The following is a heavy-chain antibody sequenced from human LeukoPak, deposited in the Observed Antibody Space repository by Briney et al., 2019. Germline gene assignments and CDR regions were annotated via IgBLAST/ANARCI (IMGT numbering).Heavy chain of an antibody. CDR2: INPNSGGT. V-gene: IGHV1-2*02. D-gene: IGHD4-17*01. CDR1: GYTFTGYY. J-gene: IGHJ4*02. CDR3: ARDQNYGDYGFDY. Sequence: ASVKVSCKASGYTFTGYYMHWVRQAPGQGLEWMGWINPNSGGTNYAQKFQGRVTMTRDTSISTAYMELNRLRSDDTAVYYCARDQNYGDYGFDYWGQGTLVTVSS.